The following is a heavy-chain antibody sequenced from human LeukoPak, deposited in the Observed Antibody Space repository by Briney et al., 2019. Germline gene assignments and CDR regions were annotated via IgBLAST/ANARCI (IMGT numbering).Heavy chain of an antibody. CDR2: IKQDGSEK. Sequence: GGSLRLSCAASEFIFSGYWMNWVRQAPGKGLEWVANIKQDGSEKQYVDSVRGRFTISRDNAKNSLYLQMNSLRAEDTAVYYCARDGFVGAADYWGQGTLVTVSS. D-gene: IGHD6-13*01. CDR3: ARDGFVGAADY. V-gene: IGHV3-7*01. CDR1: EFIFSGYW. J-gene: IGHJ4*02.